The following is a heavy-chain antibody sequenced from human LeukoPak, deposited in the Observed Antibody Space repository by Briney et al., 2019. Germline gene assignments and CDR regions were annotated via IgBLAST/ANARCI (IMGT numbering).Heavy chain of an antibody. CDR1: GFTFSSYW. V-gene: IGHV3-74*01. CDR3: SRTFSEWSGMDV. CDR2: INTDGSST. D-gene: IGHD3-3*01. Sequence: GGSLRLSCAASGFTFSSYWMHWVRQAPGKGLVWVSRINTDGSSTSYADSVKGRFTISRDNAKNTLYLQMNSLRAEDTAVYYCSRTFSEWSGMDVWGKGSTVTVSS. J-gene: IGHJ6*04.